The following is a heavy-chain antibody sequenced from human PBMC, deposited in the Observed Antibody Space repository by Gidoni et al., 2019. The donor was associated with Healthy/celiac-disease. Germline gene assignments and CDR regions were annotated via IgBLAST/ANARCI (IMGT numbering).Heavy chain of an antibody. CDR2: ISYDGSNK. V-gene: IGHV3-30*18. CDR3: AKDWDDVVVPAAGNYMDV. Sequence: QVQLVESGGGVVQPGRSLRLSCAASGFTISSYGMHWVRQAPGKGLEWVAVISYDGSNKYYADSVKGRFTISRDNSKNTLYLQMNSLRAEDTAVYYCAKDWDDVVVPAAGNYMDVWGKGTTVTVSS. CDR1: GFTISSYG. D-gene: IGHD2-2*01. J-gene: IGHJ6*03.